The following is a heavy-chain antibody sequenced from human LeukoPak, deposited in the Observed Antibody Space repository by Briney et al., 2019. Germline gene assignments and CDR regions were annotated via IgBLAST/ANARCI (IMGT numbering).Heavy chain of an antibody. CDR2: IYPADSDI. CDR3: ARQEYCSGGSCYTWFDP. D-gene: IGHD2-15*01. Sequence: GESLEISCKGSGYSINNYWIGWVRQMPGKGLEWMGIIYPADSDIRYSPSFQGQVTISADKSISTAYLQWSSRKASDTAMYYCARQEYCSGGSCYTWFDPWGQGTLVTVSS. CDR1: GYSINNYW. J-gene: IGHJ5*02. V-gene: IGHV5-51*01.